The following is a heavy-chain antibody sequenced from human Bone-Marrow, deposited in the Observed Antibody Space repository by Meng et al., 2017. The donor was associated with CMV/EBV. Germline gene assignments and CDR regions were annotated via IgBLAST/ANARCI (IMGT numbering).Heavy chain of an antibody. V-gene: IGHV3-49*04. D-gene: IGHD3-16*01. CDR1: GFTFGDYA. J-gene: IGHJ4*02. CDR3: ARVGGSDPLDY. CDR2: IRSKAYGGTT. Sequence: GESLKISCTASGFTFGDYAMSWVRQAPGKGLEWIGFIRSKAYGGTTEYAASVKGRFTISRDDSKSIAYLQMNSLRAEDTAVYHCARVGGSDPLDYWGQGSLVTVSS.